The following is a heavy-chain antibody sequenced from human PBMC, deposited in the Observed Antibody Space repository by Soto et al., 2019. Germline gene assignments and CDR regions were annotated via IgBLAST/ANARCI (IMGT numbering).Heavy chain of an antibody. CDR1: GFTFSSYG. CDR3: AKGQYYGSGSYRLPMGFDP. J-gene: IGHJ5*02. D-gene: IGHD3-10*01. CDR2: ISYDGSNK. Sequence: GGSLRLSCAASGFTFSSYGMHWVRQAPGKGLEWVAVISYDGSNKYYADSVKGRFTISRDNSKNTLYLQMNSLRAEDTAVYYCAKGQYYGSGSYRLPMGFDPWGQGTLVTVSS. V-gene: IGHV3-30*18.